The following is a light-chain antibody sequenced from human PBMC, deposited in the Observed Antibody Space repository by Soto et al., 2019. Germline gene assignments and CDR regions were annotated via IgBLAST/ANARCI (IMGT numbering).Light chain of an antibody. CDR2: DGI. J-gene: IGLJ2*01. Sequence: QSVLTQPASVSGSPGQSVTISCSGTSSDVGTYKFVSWYQQHPGKAPKLMIYDGIKRPSGVSNRFSGSRSGKTASLTISGLQAEDEAAYYCCADSGSDTFDILFGGGTKVTVL. V-gene: IGLV2-23*03. CDR1: SSDVGTYKF. CDR3: CADSGSDTFDIL.